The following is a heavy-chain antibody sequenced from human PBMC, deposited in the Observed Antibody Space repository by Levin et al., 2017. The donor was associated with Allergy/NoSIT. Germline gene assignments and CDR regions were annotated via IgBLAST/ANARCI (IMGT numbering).Heavy chain of an antibody. CDR2: LNRDGIFI. D-gene: IGHD3/OR15-3a*01. CDR1: GFTFSNYW. Sequence: GGSLRLSCASSGFTFSNYWMHWVRQAPGKGLVWVARLNRDGIFITYADSVKGRFTISRDNAKNTVYLQMNSLRAEDTAVYYCARVDFGREPPFDYWGQGTLVTVSS. V-gene: IGHV3-74*01. CDR3: ARVDFGREPPFDY. J-gene: IGHJ4*02.